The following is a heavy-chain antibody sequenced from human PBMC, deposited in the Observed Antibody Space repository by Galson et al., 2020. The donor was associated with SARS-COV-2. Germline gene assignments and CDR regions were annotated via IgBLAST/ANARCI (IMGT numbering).Heavy chain of an antibody. CDR2: IWYAGSNK. V-gene: IGHV3-33*06. Sequence: GGSLRLSCAASGFTFSSYGMHWVRQAPAKGLEWVAVIWYAGSNKYYADSVKGRFTISRDNSKNTLYLQMNSLRAEDTAVYYCAKDHPTTVTSFYYYGMDVWGQGTTVTVSS. CDR3: AKDHPTTVTSFYYYGMDV. J-gene: IGHJ6*02. CDR1: GFTFSSYG. D-gene: IGHD4-4*01.